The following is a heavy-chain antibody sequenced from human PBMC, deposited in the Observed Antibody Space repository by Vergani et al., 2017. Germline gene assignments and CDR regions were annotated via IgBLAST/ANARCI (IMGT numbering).Heavy chain of an antibody. CDR3: AGVHSSGWFDAFDI. D-gene: IGHD6-19*01. V-gene: IGHV4-39*07. CDR1: GGSISSSSYY. CDR2: IYYSGST. Sequence: QLQLQESGPGLVKPSKTLSLTCTVSGGSISSSSYYWGWIRQPPGKGLEWIGSIYYSGSTYYNPSLKSRVTISVDTSKNQFSLKLSSVTAADTAVYYCAGVHSSGWFDAFDIWGQGTMVTVSS. J-gene: IGHJ3*02.